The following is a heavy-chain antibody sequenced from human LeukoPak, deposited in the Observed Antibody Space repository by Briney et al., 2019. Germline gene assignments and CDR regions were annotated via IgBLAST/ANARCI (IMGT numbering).Heavy chain of an antibody. CDR1: GGSISSYY. D-gene: IGHD4-17*01. V-gene: IGHV4-59*01. J-gene: IGHJ2*01. Sequence: SETLSPTCTVSGGSISSYYWSWIRQPPGKGLEWIGYIYYSGSTNYNPSLKSRVTISVDTSKNQFSLKLSSVTAADTAVYYCARGDYGDYVWYFDLWGRGTLVTVSS. CDR3: ARGDYGDYVWYFDL. CDR2: IYYSGST.